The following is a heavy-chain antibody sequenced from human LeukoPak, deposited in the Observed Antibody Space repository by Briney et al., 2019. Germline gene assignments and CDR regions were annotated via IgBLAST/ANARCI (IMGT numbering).Heavy chain of an antibody. V-gene: IGHV3-48*01. J-gene: IGHJ4*02. D-gene: IGHD3-3*01. CDR3: ARDLVRIFGVGYYFDY. CDR2: ISSSSSTI. Sequence: GGSLRLSCAASGFTFSSYSMNWVRQAPGKRLEWVSYISSSSSTIYYADSVKGRFTISRDNAKNSLYLQMNSLRAEDTAVYYCARDLVRIFGVGYYFDYWGQGTLVTVSS. CDR1: GFTFSSYS.